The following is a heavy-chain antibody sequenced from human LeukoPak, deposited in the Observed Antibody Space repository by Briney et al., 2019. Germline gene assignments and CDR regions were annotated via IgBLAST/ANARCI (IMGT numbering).Heavy chain of an antibody. J-gene: IGHJ6*02. CDR3: ASSALGYCSGGSCAAYYYYGMDV. CDR1: GGSISSYY. Sequence: PSETLSLTCTVSGGSISSYYWSWIRQPAGKGLEWIGRIYTSGSTNYNPSLKSRVTMSVDTSKNQFSLKLSSVTAADTAVYYCASSALGYCSGGSCAAYYYYGMDVWGQGTTATVSS. D-gene: IGHD2-15*01. CDR2: IYTSGST. V-gene: IGHV4-4*07.